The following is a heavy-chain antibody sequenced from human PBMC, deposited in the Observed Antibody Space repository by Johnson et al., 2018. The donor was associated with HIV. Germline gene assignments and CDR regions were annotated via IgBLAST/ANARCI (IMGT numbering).Heavy chain of an antibody. CDR2: IRYDGTNT. CDR3: ARGSGYYAALDI. J-gene: IGHJ3*02. D-gene: IGHD3-22*01. V-gene: IGHV3-30*02. CDR1: GFIFNNYG. Sequence: QVQLVESGGGVVQPGGSLRLSCVASGFIFNNYGIHWVRQAPGKGLEWVAFIRYDGTNTYYDDSVRGRFSISRADSENTVYLEMNSLRAEDTAIYYCARGSGYYAALDIWGQGTLVTVSS.